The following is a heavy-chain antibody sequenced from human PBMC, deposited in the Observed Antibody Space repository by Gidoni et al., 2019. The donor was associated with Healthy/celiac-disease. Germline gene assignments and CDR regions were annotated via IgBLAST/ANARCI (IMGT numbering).Heavy chain of an antibody. CDR3: ARIRGALFDS. V-gene: IGHV4-39*01. D-gene: IGHD3-10*01. J-gene: IGHJ4*02. CDR2: IYYSGST. CDR1: VDSISSSTYS. Sequence: QLQLQESAPGLVKPSETLSLPCTVSVDSISSSTYSWGWIRQPPGTGLEWIGSIYYSGSTSYNPSLKSRVTISVDTSENQFSLKLSAVTAADTAVYYCARIRGALFDSWGQGTLVTVSS.